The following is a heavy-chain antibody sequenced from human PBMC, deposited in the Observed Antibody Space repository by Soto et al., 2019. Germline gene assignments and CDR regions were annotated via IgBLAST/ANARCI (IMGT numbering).Heavy chain of an antibody. CDR1: GGSINSGDYY. CDR2: IYYSGST. Sequence: QVQLQESGPGLVKPSQTLSLTCTVSGGSINSGDYYWSWIRQPPGKGLEWIGYIYYSGSTYYNPSLKSRVTISVDTARTQFSLKLSSVPASDTAVYYCARVVYGHSKRFLARWFDPWGQGTLVTVSS. V-gene: IGHV4-30-4*01. D-gene: IGHD3-3*01. J-gene: IGHJ5*02. CDR3: ARVVYGHSKRFLARWFDP.